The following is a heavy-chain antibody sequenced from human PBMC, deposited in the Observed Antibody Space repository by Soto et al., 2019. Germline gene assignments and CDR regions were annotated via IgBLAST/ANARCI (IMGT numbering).Heavy chain of an antibody. V-gene: IGHV4-59*13. Sequence: PSETLSLTCTFSVGSISSYYWSWIRQPPGKGLEWIGSISYSGGTNYNPSLKTRLTISLDTSKKQFSLKLRSLTAADTAVYYCARDVLGYCSSTSCFYGLDVWGQGTTVTVSS. CDR1: VGSISSYY. CDR3: ARDVLGYCSSTSCFYGLDV. D-gene: IGHD2-2*01. J-gene: IGHJ6*02. CDR2: ISYSGGT.